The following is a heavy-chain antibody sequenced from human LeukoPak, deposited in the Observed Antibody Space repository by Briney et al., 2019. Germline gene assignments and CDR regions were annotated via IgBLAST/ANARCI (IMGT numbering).Heavy chain of an antibody. V-gene: IGHV3-23*01. J-gene: IGHJ4*02. CDR2: LSASGGDT. CDR3: ARGALVRRINYFDY. Sequence: PGGSLRLSCAASGFTFSNYYLSWLRQAPGKGLEWVSTLSASGGDTYYADSVKGRFTVSRDDSRKTFYLQMNSLRAEDTAVYYCARGALVRRINYFDYWGQGTLLTVSS. CDR1: GFTFSNYY. D-gene: IGHD3-10*01.